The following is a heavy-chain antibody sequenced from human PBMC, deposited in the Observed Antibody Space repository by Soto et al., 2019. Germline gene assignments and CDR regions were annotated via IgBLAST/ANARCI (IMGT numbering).Heavy chain of an antibody. CDR3: ARDHIAAAGIRAFDI. Sequence: ASVKVSCKASGYTFTGYYMHWVRQAPGQGLEWMGWINPNSGGTNYAQKFQGWVTMTRDTSISTAYMELSRLRSDDTAVYYCARDHIAAAGIRAFDIWGQGTMVTVSS. D-gene: IGHD6-13*01. J-gene: IGHJ3*02. V-gene: IGHV1-2*04. CDR2: INPNSGGT. CDR1: GYTFTGYY.